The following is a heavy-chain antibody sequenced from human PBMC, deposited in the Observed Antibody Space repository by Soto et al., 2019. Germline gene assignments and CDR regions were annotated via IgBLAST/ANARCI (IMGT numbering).Heavy chain of an antibody. J-gene: IGHJ2*01. CDR2: IYTGSTT. V-gene: IGHV3-66*04. Sequence: EVQLVESGGGLVQPGGSLRLSCVASGFTVSSSYMGWVRHSPGKGLEWVSSIYTGSTTYYAESVRGRFTVSTDNSSDTLYLQMNSLRVDDSAMYYCARHVGSYWYFDLWGRGTLVTVSS. CDR3: ARHVGSYWYFDL. D-gene: IGHD1-26*01. CDR1: GFTVSSSY.